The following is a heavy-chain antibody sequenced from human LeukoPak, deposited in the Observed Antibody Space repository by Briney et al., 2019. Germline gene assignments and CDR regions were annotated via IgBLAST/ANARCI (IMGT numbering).Heavy chain of an antibody. V-gene: IGHV4-34*01. CDR3: ARGVVYGILTGYSRSLPHFDY. Sequence: QASETLSLTCAVYGGSFSGYYWSWIRQPPGKGLEWIGEINHSGSTNYNPSLKSRVTISVDTSKNQFSLKLSSVTAADTAVYYCARGVVYGILTGYSRSLPHFDYWGQGTLVTVSS. J-gene: IGHJ4*02. CDR1: GGSFSGYY. D-gene: IGHD3-9*01. CDR2: INHSGST.